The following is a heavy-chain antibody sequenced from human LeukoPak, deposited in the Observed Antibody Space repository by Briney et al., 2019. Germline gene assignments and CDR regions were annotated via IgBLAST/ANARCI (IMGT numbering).Heavy chain of an antibody. Sequence: GSLRLSCAASGFSFSAYWMTWVRQAPGTGLEWVANINPAGSETYYVDPVKGRFSISRDNAKNLVYLQMNSLRAEDTAVYHCARFGYVAAVDVWGQGTPVTVSS. CDR3: ARFGYVAAVDV. D-gene: IGHD2-15*01. CDR2: INPAGSET. V-gene: IGHV3-7*01. CDR1: GFSFSAYW. J-gene: IGHJ4*02.